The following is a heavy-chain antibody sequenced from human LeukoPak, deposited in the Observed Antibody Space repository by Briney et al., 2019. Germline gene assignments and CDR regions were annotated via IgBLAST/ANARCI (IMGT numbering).Heavy chain of an antibody. CDR2: ISSSGTTI. V-gene: IGHV3-48*04. J-gene: IGHJ6*03. Sequence: GSLRLSCAASGFTFSDYWMHWVRQAPGKGLEWISYISSSGTTISYADSVRGRFTISRDNAKNSLYLQMNSLRAEDTSVYYCAKDYEISSGAMDVWGKGTTVTVSS. CDR1: GFTFSDYW. D-gene: IGHD3-16*01. CDR3: AKDYEISSGAMDV.